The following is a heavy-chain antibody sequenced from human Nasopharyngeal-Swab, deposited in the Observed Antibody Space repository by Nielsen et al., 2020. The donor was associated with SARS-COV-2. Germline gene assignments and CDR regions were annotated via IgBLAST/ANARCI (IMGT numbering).Heavy chain of an antibody. J-gene: IGHJ6*02. Sequence: GGSLRLSCAASGFTFSSYAMSWVRQAPGKGLAWVSAISGSGGSTYYADSVKGRFTIPRDNSKNTLYLQMNSLRAEDTAVYYCAKDGGNSPYYYYGMDVWGQGTTVTVSS. CDR2: ISGSGGST. V-gene: IGHV3-23*01. CDR1: GFTFSSYA. CDR3: AKDGGNSPYYYYGMDV. D-gene: IGHD4-23*01.